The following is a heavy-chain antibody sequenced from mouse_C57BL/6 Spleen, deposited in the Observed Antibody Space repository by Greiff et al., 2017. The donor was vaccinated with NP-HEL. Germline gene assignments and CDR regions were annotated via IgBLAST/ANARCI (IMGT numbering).Heavy chain of an antibody. D-gene: IGHD1-1*01. CDR3: ARSKTGSEGYFDV. J-gene: IGHJ1*03. CDR2: IDPSDSET. Sequence: QVQLKQPGAELVRPGSSVKLSCKASGYTFTSYWMHWVKQRPIQGLEWIGNIDPSDSETHYNQKFKDKATLTVDKSSSTAYMQLSSLTSEDSAVYYCARSKTGSEGYFDVWGTGTTVTVSS. V-gene: IGHV1-52*01. CDR1: GYTFTSYW.